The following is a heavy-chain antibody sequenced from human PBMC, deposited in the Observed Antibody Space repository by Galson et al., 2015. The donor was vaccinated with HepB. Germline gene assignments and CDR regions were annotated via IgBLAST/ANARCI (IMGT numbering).Heavy chain of an antibody. CDR1: GFTFSSYA. V-gene: IGHV3-23*01. CDR3: AKVFRVGSAAGTTIDY. D-gene: IGHD6-13*01. CDR2: ISGSGGST. Sequence: SLRLSCAASGFTFSSYAMSWVRQAPGKGLEWVSAISGSGGSTYYADSVKGRFTISRDNSKNTLYLQVNSLRAEDTAVYYCAKVFRVGSAAGTTIDYWGQGTLVTVSS. J-gene: IGHJ4*02.